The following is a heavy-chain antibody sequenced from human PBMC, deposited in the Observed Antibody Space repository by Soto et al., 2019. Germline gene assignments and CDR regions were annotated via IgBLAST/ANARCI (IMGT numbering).Heavy chain of an antibody. CDR2: VRSKAYSGTT. Sequence: PGGSLRLSCTTSGFTFGDYAVCWFRQAPGKGLEWVGVVRSKAYSGTTDYAASVKGRFDISRDDSKSVAYLQMNSVTTEDTAVYFCARYTYTSRYSYYGMDVWGQGTTVTVSS. CDR3: ARYTYTSRYSYYGMDV. J-gene: IGHJ6*02. CDR1: GFTFGDYA. V-gene: IGHV3-49*03. D-gene: IGHD6-13*01.